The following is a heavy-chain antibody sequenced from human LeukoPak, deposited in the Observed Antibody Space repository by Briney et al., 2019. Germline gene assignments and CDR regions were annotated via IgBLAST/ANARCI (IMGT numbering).Heavy chain of an antibody. J-gene: IGHJ5*02. CDR1: GGSINSYY. V-gene: IGHV4-4*09. Sequence: SETLSLTCTVSGGSINSYYWSWIRQPPGKGLELIGYIYTSGSTDYNPSLKSRVTISIDTSKNQLSLKLNSVTAADTAVYYCARVPNVWFDPWGQGILVTVSS. CDR2: IYTSGST. CDR3: ARVPNVWFDP.